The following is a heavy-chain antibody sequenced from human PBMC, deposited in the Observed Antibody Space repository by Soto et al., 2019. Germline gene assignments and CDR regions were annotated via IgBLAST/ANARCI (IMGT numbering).Heavy chain of an antibody. CDR3: ARPFKGAYDAFDI. Sequence: GGSLRLSCAASGFTFSSYAMHWVRQAPGKGLEWVAVISYDGSNKYYADSVKGRFTISRDNSKNTLYLQMNSLRADDTAVYYCARPFKGAYDAFDIWGQGTMVTVSS. CDR1: GFTFSSYA. V-gene: IGHV3-30*04. CDR2: ISYDGSNK. J-gene: IGHJ3*02. D-gene: IGHD3-16*01.